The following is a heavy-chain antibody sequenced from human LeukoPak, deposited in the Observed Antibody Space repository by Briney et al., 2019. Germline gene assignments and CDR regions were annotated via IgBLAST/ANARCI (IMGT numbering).Heavy chain of an antibody. V-gene: IGHV3-23*01. J-gene: IGHJ4*02. D-gene: IGHD3-22*01. Sequence: GGSLRLSCAASGFTFSSYGMSWVRQAPGKGLEWVSAISGSGGSTYYADSVKGRFTISRDNSKHTLYLQMNSLRAEDTAVYYCAKGLEGYYYDSSGYYFNYWGQGTLVTASS. CDR1: GFTFSSYG. CDR2: ISGSGGST. CDR3: AKGLEGYYYDSSGYYFNY.